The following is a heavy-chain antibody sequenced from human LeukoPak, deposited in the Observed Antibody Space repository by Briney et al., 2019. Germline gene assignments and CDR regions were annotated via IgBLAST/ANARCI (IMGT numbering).Heavy chain of an antibody. V-gene: IGHV4-39*01. J-gene: IGHJ4*02. D-gene: IGHD4-23*01. Sequence: SETLSLPFIVSGGSISNSSYYWGWIRPPPGKGLEWIGSIYYSGSAYYNPSLKSRVTISVDTSKNQFSLKLTSVTAADTAVYYCARHWVVTPNYWGQGTLVTVSS. CDR1: GGSISNSSYY. CDR3: ARHWVVTPNY. CDR2: IYYSGSA.